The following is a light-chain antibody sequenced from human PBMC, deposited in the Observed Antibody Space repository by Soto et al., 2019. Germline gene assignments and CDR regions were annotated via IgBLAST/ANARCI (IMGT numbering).Light chain of an antibody. V-gene: IGKV3-11*01. CDR2: DAS. CDR3: QQRSNWPLN. CDR1: QSVSSY. Sequence: EIVLTQSPATLSLSPGERATLSCRASQSVSSYLAWYQQKPGQAPRLLIYDASNRATGIPARFSGSGSGTDFTLTISSLDPEDVQVYYCQQRSNWPLNFGGGTKVDIK. J-gene: IGKJ4*01.